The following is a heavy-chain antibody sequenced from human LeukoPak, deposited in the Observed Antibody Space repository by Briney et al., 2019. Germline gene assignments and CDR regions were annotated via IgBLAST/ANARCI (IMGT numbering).Heavy chain of an antibody. V-gene: IGHV1-8*01. CDR2: MNPNSGNT. CDR1: GYTFTSYD. CDR3: ARGAQNYYDSSGYPAGFDY. J-gene: IGHJ4*02. D-gene: IGHD3-22*01. Sequence: ASVKVSCKASGYTFTSYDINWVRQATGQGLEWMGWMNPNSGNTGYAQKFQGRVTMTRNTSISTAYMELSSLRSEDTAVYYCARGAQNYYDSSGYPAGFDYWGQGTLVTVSS.